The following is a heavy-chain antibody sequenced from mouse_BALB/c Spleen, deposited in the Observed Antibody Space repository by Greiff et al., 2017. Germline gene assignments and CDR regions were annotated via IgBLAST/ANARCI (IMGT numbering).Heavy chain of an antibody. CDR3: AGWKDCGMDY. CDR1: GYTFTSYW. V-gene: IGHV1-7*01. Sequence: QVQLQQSGAELAKPGASVKMSCKASGYTFTSYWMHWVKQRPGQGLEWIGYINPSTGYTEYNQKFKDKATLTADKSSSTAYMQLSSLTSEDSAVYYCAGWKDCGMDYWGQGTTLTVSS. J-gene: IGHJ2*01. CDR2: INPSTGYT.